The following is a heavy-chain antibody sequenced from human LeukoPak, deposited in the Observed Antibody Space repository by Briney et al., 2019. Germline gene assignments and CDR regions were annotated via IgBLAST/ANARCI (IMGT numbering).Heavy chain of an antibody. V-gene: IGHV3-64*01. J-gene: IGHJ3*02. CDR2: ISSNGGST. D-gene: IGHD7-27*01. CDR1: GFTFSSYA. Sequence: AGGSLRLSCAASGFTFSSYAMHWVRQAPGKGLEYVSAISSNGGSTYYANSVKGRFTISRDNSKNTLYLQMGSLRAEDMAVYYCAREHSGDAFDIWGQGTMVTVSS. CDR3: AREHSGDAFDI.